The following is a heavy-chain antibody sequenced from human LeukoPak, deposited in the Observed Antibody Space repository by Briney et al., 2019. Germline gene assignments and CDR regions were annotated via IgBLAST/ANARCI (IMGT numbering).Heavy chain of an antibody. CDR2: IYHSGST. CDR1: GGSISSSNW. V-gene: IGHV4-4*02. CDR3: ARDGRGYSSGWYYFDY. D-gene: IGHD6-19*01. Sequence: SGTLSLTCAVSGGSISSSNWWSWVRQPPGKGLEGIGEIYHSGSTNYNPSLKSRVTISVDKSKNQFSLKLSSVTAADTAVYYCARDGRGYSSGWYYFDYWGQGTLVTVSS. J-gene: IGHJ4*02.